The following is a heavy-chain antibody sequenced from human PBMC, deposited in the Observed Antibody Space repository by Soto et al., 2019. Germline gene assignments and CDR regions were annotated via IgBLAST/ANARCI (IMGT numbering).Heavy chain of an antibody. Sequence: QITLKESGPTLVKPTQTLTLTCTFSGFSLTTTGVGVGWIRQPPGKALEWLALISWDNEKRYSPSLKSRLTITKDTSKNQVVLTMTNMESVNTGTYYCAHSPQFDHTIPLSHLFGPWGQGTLVTVSS. V-gene: IGHV2-5*02. CDR3: AHSPQFDHTIPLSHLFGP. CDR2: ISWDNEK. J-gene: IGHJ5*02. CDR1: GFSLTTTGVG. D-gene: IGHD3-9*01.